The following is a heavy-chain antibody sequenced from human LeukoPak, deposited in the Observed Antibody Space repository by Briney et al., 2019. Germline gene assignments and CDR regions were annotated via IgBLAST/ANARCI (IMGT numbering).Heavy chain of an antibody. CDR1: GFTFSSYA. V-gene: IGHV3-23*01. Sequence: PGGSLRLSCAASGFTFSSYAMSWVRQAPGKGLEWVSAISGSGGSTYYADSVKGRFTISRDNSKNTLYLQMNSLRAEDTAVYYCAKDAGIRGIAAACPTYFQHWGQGTLVTVSS. J-gene: IGHJ1*01. CDR2: ISGSGGST. D-gene: IGHD6-13*01. CDR3: AKDAGIRGIAAACPTYFQH.